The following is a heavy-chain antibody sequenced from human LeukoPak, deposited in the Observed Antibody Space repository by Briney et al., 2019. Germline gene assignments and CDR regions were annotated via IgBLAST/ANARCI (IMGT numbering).Heavy chain of an antibody. CDR3: ATYYYDSSGYYDGEGAEYFQH. CDR2: IYYTGST. V-gene: IGHV4-59*12. CDR1: GGSISSYY. J-gene: IGHJ1*01. Sequence: SETLSLTCTVSGGSISSYYWSWIRQPPGKGLEWIGYIYYTGSTKYNASLKSRVTMSVDTSKNQFSLKLSSVTAADTAVYYCATYYYDSSGYYDGEGAEYFQHWGQGTLVTVSS. D-gene: IGHD3-22*01.